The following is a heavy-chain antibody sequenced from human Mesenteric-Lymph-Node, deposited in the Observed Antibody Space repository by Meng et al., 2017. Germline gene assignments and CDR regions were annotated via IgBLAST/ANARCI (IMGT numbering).Heavy chain of an antibody. Sequence: GESLKISCVASGFTFSSYALSWVRQAPGKGLEWVANIKEDGSEKYYVDSLKGRFTISRDNAKKSLYLQMNNLRAEDTAVYYCVSCDGIAVPGGLDWGQGILVTVSS. D-gene: IGHD6-19*01. V-gene: IGHV3-7*03. J-gene: IGHJ4*02. CDR3: VSCDGIAVPGGLD. CDR2: IKEDGSEK. CDR1: GFTFSSYA.